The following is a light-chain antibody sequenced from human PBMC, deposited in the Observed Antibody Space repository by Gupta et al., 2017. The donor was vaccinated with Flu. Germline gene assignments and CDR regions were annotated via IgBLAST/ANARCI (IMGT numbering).Light chain of an antibody. CDR1: QSVSSY. CDR2: DAS. Sequence: PDTLSLSPGERATRSCRASQSVSSYLAWYQQKPGQAPRLLIYDASNSATGIPARLSGSGSGTDFTLTISSLEPEDFAVYYCQQRRSWPITFGQGTRLEIK. V-gene: IGKV3-11*01. J-gene: IGKJ5*01. CDR3: QQRRSWPIT.